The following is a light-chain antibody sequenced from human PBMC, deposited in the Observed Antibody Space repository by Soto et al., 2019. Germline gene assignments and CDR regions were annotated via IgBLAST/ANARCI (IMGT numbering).Light chain of an antibody. Sequence: EIVLTQSPATLSLSPGERATLSCRASQSVSNYLAWYQQKPGQAPRLLIYDASNRATGIPARFSGSVSGTDFTLTISSLEPEDFAVYYCQQRSNWPPSTFGQGTRLEIK. V-gene: IGKV3-11*01. J-gene: IGKJ5*01. CDR3: QQRSNWPPST. CDR1: QSVSNY. CDR2: DAS.